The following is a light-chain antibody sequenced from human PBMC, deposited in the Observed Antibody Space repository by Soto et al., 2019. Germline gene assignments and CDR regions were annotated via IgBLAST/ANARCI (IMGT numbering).Light chain of an antibody. Sequence: QLVLTQSSSASAFLGSSVKLTCTLRSGHSSYIIAWHQQQPGKAPRYLMKLEGSGSYNKGSGVPDRFSGSSSGADRYLTISNLQSEDEADYYCETWDSNTRVFGGGTKVTVL. CDR1: SGHSSYI. CDR3: ETWDSNTRV. J-gene: IGLJ2*01. CDR2: LEGSGSY. V-gene: IGLV4-60*03.